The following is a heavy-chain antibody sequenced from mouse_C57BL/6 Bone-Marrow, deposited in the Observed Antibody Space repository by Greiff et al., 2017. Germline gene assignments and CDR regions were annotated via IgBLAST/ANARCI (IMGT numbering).Heavy chain of an antibody. J-gene: IGHJ4*01. V-gene: IGHV1-54*01. Sequence: VQLQQSGAELVRPGTSVTVSCKASGYAFTNYLIEWVKQRPGQGLEWIGVINPGSGGTNYNEKFKGKATLTADKSSSTAYMQLSSLTSEDSAVYFCAKLGPYYYAMDYWGQGTSVTVSS. CDR2: INPGSGGT. CDR1: GYAFTNYL. CDR3: AKLGPYYYAMDY. D-gene: IGHD4-1*01.